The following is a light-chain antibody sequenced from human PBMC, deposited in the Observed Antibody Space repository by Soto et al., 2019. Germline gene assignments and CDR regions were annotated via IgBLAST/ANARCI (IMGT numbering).Light chain of an antibody. Sequence: QATGTDSASLSGSPGQAVTISCTGASSDVGAYEHVSWYQQHPGRAPKLILYDVNNRPSGVSNHFSGSKSGNTASLVISGLQANDEADYYCSSYSTTIILVFGSGTKVTAL. CDR1: SSDVGAYEH. V-gene: IGLV2-14*03. CDR3: SSYSTTIILV. J-gene: IGLJ1*01. CDR2: DVN.